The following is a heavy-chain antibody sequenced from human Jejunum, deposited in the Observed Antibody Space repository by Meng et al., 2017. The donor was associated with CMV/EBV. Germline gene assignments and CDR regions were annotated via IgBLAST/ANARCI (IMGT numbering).Heavy chain of an antibody. CDR3: ALFTRSWFDP. Sequence: QITLKESCPTLVKPTQTLTLTCTFSGFSLSTTGVGVGWIRQPPEMALEWLALIYWDDDKRYSPSLKRRVTIIKDTSKNQVVLTLTNMDPVDTATYYCALFTRSWFDPWGQGTLVTVSS. CDR2: IYWDDDK. CDR1: GFSLSTTGVG. V-gene: IGHV2-5*02. J-gene: IGHJ5*02. D-gene: IGHD2-2*01.